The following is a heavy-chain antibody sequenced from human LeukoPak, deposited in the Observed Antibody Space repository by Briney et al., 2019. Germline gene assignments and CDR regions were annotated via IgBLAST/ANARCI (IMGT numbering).Heavy chain of an antibody. D-gene: IGHD3-10*01. CDR3: AKDISIYGSGSRMAFDI. Sequence: GGSLRLSCAASGFTFDDYAMYWVRQAPGKGLEWVSGISWNSGSIGYADSVKGRFTISRDNAKNSLYLQMNSLRAEDTALYYCAKDISIYGSGSRMAFDIWGQGTMVTVSS. CDR1: GFTFDDYA. V-gene: IGHV3-9*01. J-gene: IGHJ3*02. CDR2: ISWNSGSI.